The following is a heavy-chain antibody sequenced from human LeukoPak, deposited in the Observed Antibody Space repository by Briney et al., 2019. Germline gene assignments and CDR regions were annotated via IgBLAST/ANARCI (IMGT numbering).Heavy chain of an antibody. CDR2: IYYSGST. D-gene: IGHD1-26*01. CDR1: DGSISSSSYY. CDR3: ARLRVGATGEGFDY. J-gene: IGHJ4*02. Sequence: SETLSLTCTVSDGSISSSSYYWGWIRQPPGKGLEWIGSIYYSGSTYYNPSLKSRVTISVDTSKNQFSLKLSSVTAADTAVYYCARLRVGATGEGFDYWGQGTLVTVSS. V-gene: IGHV4-39*01.